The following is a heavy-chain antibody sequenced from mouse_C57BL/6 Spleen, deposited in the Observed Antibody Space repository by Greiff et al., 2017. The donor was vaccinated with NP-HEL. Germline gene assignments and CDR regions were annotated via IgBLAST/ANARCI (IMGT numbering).Heavy chain of an antibody. CDR1: GYTFTSYW. CDR2: IDPSDSYT. Sequence: QVQLQQPVAELVKPGASVKLSCNASGYTFTSYWMQWVKQRPGQGLEWIGEIDPSDSYTNYTQKFKGKATLTVDTSSSTAYMQLSSLTSEDSAVDYCARGSGGAMDYWGQGTSVTVSS. V-gene: IGHV1-50*01. CDR3: ARGSGGAMDY. J-gene: IGHJ4*01.